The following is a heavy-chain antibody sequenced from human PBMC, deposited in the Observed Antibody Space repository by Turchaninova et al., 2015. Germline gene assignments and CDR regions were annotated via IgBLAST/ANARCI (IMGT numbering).Heavy chain of an antibody. V-gene: IGHV1-18*01. J-gene: IGHJ5*02. D-gene: IGHD1-26*01. CDR1: RYSCLTYG. CDR2: ITPDSGKT. Sequence: VQLVQSGGEVKKPGRWLKVSCQASRYSCLTYGIAWVRQAPGQGLEWMGWITPDSGKTNYAQKFQDRVRMTTDTSTNTIYMELRSLRNDDTAVYYCVRGWDGTKLDPWGQGTLVNVSS. CDR3: VRGWDGTKLDP.